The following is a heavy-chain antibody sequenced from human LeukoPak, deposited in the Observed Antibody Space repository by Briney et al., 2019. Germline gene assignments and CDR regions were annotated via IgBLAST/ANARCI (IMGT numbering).Heavy chain of an antibody. Sequence: SETLSLTCTVSGGSVSSSSYYWGWIRQPPGKGLEWIGSTYYSGSTYYNPSLKSRVTISVDTSKNQFSLRLSSVTAADTAVYYCARGGRDYGYWYFDLWGRGTLVTVSS. CDR2: TYYSGST. J-gene: IGHJ2*01. V-gene: IGHV4-39*07. CDR3: ARGGRDYGYWYFDL. D-gene: IGHD4-17*01. CDR1: GGSVSSSSYY.